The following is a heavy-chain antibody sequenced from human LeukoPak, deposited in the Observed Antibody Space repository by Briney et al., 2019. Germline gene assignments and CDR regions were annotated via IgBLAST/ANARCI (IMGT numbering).Heavy chain of an antibody. Sequence: SETLSLTCTVSGGSLSSYYWSGIRQPPGKGLEGIGYIYYSGSTNYNPSLKCRVTISVDTSKNQFSLKLSSVTAADTAVYYCARGTYSGYDYGYYYYGMDVWGQGTTVTVCS. J-gene: IGHJ6*02. V-gene: IGHV4-59*01. CDR1: GGSLSSYY. CDR2: IYYSGST. CDR3: ARGTYSGYDYGYYYYGMDV. D-gene: IGHD5-12*01.